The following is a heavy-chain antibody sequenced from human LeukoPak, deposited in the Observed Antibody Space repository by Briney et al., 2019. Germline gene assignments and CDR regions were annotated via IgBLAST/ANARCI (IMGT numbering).Heavy chain of an antibody. Sequence: ASVKVSCKASGYTFTSYGISWVRQAPRQGLEWMGWISAYNGNTNYAQKLQGRVTMTTDTSTSTAYMELRSLRSDDTALYYCARDTGYGSFFDYWGQGTLVTVSS. J-gene: IGHJ4*02. CDR1: GYTFTSYG. CDR3: ARDTGYGSFFDY. D-gene: IGHD5-18*01. CDR2: ISAYNGNT. V-gene: IGHV1-18*01.